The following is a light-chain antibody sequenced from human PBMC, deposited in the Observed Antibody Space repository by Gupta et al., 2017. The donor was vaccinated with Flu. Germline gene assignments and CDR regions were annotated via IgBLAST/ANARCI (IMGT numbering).Light chain of an antibody. CDR2: EVN. CDR1: NSDVGTYNY. V-gene: IGLV2-8*01. J-gene: IGLJ3*02. Sequence: NSDVGTYNYVSWYQQQPGKAPKLMIYEVNKRPSGVPDRFSGSKSGNTASLTVSGLQAEDGADYYCSAYAGSNNFEVFGGGTKLTVV. CDR3: SAYAGSNNFEV.